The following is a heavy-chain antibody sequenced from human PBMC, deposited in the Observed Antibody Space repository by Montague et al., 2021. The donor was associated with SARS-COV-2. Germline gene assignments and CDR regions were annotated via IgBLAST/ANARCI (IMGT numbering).Heavy chain of an antibody. CDR3: ARGGYSSSWYGTHNWFDP. D-gene: IGHD6-13*01. CDR1: GGSISSYY. Sequence: SETLSLTCTVSGGSISSYYWSWIRQPPGKGLELIGYIYYSGSTNYNPSLKSRVTISVDTSKNQFSLKLSSVTAADTAVYYCARGGYSSSWYGTHNWFDPWGQGTLVTVSS. CDR2: IYYSGST. J-gene: IGHJ5*02. V-gene: IGHV4-59*12.